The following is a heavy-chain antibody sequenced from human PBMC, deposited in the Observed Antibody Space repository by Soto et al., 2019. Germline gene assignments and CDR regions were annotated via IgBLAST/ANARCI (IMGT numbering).Heavy chain of an antibody. Sequence: EVQLLESGGGLVQPGGSLRLSCAASGFTFSSYAMTWARQAPGKGLEWVSVISSSGGSTYYADSVKGRFTISRDNSKNTLYLQINSLRAEDTAVYYCAKGTAIFGVGSLYLDYWGQGTLVTVSS. CDR3: AKGTAIFGVGSLYLDY. CDR1: GFTFSSYA. V-gene: IGHV3-23*01. D-gene: IGHD3-3*01. J-gene: IGHJ4*02. CDR2: ISSSGGST.